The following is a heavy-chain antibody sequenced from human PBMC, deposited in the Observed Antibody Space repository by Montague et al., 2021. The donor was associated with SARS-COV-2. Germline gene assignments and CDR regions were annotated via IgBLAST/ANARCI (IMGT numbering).Heavy chain of an antibody. D-gene: IGHD2/OR15-2a*01. V-gene: IGHV4-59*01. CDR3: ARDSYYGRFDL. Sequence: SETLSLTCTVSGGSITYYYWTWIRQPPGKELEWIGYIHYNGTTNYNPSLKSRVTISKDMSRTHFFLRLSSVTAADPAVYYCARDSYYGRFDLWGQGTLVTVSS. CDR2: IHYNGTT. CDR1: GGSITYYY. J-gene: IGHJ3*01.